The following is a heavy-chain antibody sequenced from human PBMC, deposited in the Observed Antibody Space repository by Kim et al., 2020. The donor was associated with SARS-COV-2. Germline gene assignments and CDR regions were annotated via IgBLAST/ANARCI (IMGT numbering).Heavy chain of an antibody. CDR2: TR. CDR3: ARGSTGLFDY. J-gene: IGHJ4*02. V-gene: IGHV3-48*04. Sequence: TRYYADSVKSRFTISRDNAKNSLYLQMNSLRAEDTAVYYCARGSTGLFDYWGQGTLVTVSS. D-gene: IGHD4-4*01.